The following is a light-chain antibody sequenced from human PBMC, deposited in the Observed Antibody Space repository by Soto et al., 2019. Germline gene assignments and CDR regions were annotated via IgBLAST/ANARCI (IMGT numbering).Light chain of an antibody. Sequence: QSALTQPRSVSGSPGQSVTISCTGTSRDVGGYNYVSWYQQHPGKAPKLMIYDVSKRPSGVPDRCSGSKSGNTASLTISGLQAEDEADYYRCSYAGSYTYVLGTGTKLTVL. J-gene: IGLJ1*01. CDR1: SRDVGGYNY. CDR3: CSYAGSYTYV. CDR2: DVS. V-gene: IGLV2-11*01.